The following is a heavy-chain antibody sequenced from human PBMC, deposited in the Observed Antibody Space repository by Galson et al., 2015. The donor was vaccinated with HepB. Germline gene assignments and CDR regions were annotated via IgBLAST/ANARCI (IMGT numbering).Heavy chain of an antibody. D-gene: IGHD1-26*01. Sequence: SLRLSCAASGFIFRNFAVNWVRQPPGKGPEWLAVISDDGSTEDYADSVKGRFTISRDNSKNTLYLQLNSLRSEDTAMYYCTKSQECRGSDCYRAPDRWGQGTLVSVSP. J-gene: IGHJ5*02. V-gene: IGHV3-30*04. CDR1: GFIFRNFA. CDR3: TKSQECRGSDCYRAPDR. CDR2: ISDDGSTE.